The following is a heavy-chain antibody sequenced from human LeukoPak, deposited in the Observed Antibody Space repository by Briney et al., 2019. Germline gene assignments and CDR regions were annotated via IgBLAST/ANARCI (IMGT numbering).Heavy chain of an antibody. V-gene: IGHV3-20*04. CDR3: ASGVVAANYFDY. CDR1: GFTFDDYG. D-gene: IGHD2-15*01. CDR2: INWNGGST. Sequence: PGGSLRLSCAASGFTFDDYGMSWVRQAPGKGLEWVSGINWNGGSTGYADSVKGRFSISRDNAKNALYLQMNSLRAEDTALYYCASGVVAANYFDYWGQGTLATVSS. J-gene: IGHJ4*02.